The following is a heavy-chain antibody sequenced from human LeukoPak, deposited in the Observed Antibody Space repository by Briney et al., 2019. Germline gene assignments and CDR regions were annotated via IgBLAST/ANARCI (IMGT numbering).Heavy chain of an antibody. CDR2: IHSDGRST. D-gene: IGHD2-21*02. J-gene: IGHJ6*02. Sequence: GGSLRLSCAASRFTFSNYWMHWVRQVPGKGLVWVSRIHSDGRSTDYADSVKGRFTISRDNAKNTLSLRMNGLTADDTAVYFCARGGPTAFYYYAMDVWGQGTTVTVSS. CDR3: ARGGPTAFYYYAMDV. CDR1: RFTFSNYW. V-gene: IGHV3-74*01.